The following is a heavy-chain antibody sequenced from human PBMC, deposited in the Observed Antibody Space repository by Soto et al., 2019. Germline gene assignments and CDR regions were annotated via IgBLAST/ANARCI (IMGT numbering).Heavy chain of an antibody. CDR1: GFTFGSYA. D-gene: IGHD1-26*01. Sequence: GGSLRLSCAASGFTFGSYAMNWVRQAPGEGLEWVSAMSGSGGTIYHADSVKGRFTISRDNSKNTLYLQMNSLRAEDTAVYYCAKDTYGSGDRGMFDSWGQGTLVTVSS. CDR2: MSGSGGTI. V-gene: IGHV3-23*01. J-gene: IGHJ4*02. CDR3: AKDTYGSGDRGMFDS.